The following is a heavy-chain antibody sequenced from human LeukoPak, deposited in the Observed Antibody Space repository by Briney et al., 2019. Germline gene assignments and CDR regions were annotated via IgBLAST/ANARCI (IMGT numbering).Heavy chain of an antibody. J-gene: IGHJ4*02. D-gene: IGHD6-19*01. Sequence: GGSLRLSCAASGFTFSSYAMHWVRQAPGKGLEYVSAISSNGGSTYYADSVKGRFTISRDNSKNTLYLQMNSLRAEDTAVYYCAKNQGLAVFDYWGQGTLVTVSS. CDR1: GFTFSSYA. CDR3: AKNQGLAVFDY. V-gene: IGHV3-64*04. CDR2: ISSNGGST.